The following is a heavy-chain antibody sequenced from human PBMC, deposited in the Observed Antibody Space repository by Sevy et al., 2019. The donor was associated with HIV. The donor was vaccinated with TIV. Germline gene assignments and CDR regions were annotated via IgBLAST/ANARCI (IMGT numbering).Heavy chain of an antibody. CDR3: ATGRDYGSGSYDY. V-gene: IGHV3-33*08. CDR1: GFTFSSYV. CDR2: ILYEGINK. Sequence: GGSLRLSCAASGFTFSSYVMHWVRQAPGKGLEWVAVILYEGINKDYGDSVRGRFTISRDNSKNTLYLQMNSLRVDDTAVYYCATGRDYGSGSYDYWGPGTLVTVSS. D-gene: IGHD3-10*01. J-gene: IGHJ4*02.